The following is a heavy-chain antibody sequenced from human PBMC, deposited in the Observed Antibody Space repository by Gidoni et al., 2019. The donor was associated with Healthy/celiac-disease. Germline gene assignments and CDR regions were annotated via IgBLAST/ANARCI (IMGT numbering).Heavy chain of an antibody. CDR2: ISSSSSTI. J-gene: IGHJ3*02. CDR3: ARDVAFDI. Sequence: EVMLVASGGGLVQPGGSLRLSCAVSGFPFSSYSMNWVRQAPGKGLWWVSYISSSSSTIYYADSVKGLFTIARDNDKNSLYLQMNSLIDEDTAVYYCARDVAFDIWGQGTMVTVSS. CDR1: GFPFSSYS. V-gene: IGHV3-48*02.